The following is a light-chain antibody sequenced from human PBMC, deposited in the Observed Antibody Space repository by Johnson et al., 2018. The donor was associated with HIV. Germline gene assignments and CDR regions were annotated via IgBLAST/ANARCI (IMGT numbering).Light chain of an antibody. V-gene: IGLV1-51*01. J-gene: IGLJ1*01. Sequence: QSVLTQPPSVSPAPGQKVTISCSGSSSNIGNIYVSWYQHLPGTAPKLLIYDNYKRPSGIPDRFSGSKSGTSATLGITGLQTGDEADYYCGTWDSSLTSGGIFGTGTTVTVL. CDR1: SSNIGNIY. CDR2: DNY. CDR3: GTWDSSLTSGGI.